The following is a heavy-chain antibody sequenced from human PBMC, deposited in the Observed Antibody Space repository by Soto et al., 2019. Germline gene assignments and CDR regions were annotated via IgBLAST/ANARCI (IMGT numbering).Heavy chain of an antibody. Sequence: QVQLVQSGAEVKKPGASVKVSCKASGYTFTNSGFSWVRQAPGQGLEWVGWIRVNNGDTHYAQKLQGRVTMPTDTSTSTAFMELKSLRSDDTAVYYCARELGYGDFDGRYWGQGTLITVAS. CDR2: IRVNNGDT. CDR3: ARELGYGDFDGRY. V-gene: IGHV1-18*01. J-gene: IGHJ4*02. D-gene: IGHD4-17*01. CDR1: GYTFTNSG.